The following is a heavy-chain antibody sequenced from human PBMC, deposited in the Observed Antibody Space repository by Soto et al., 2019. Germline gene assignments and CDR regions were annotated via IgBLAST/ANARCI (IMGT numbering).Heavy chain of an antibody. CDR1: GGTIRSHY. CDR2: IYYSGST. D-gene: IGHD2-2*01. Sequence: SETLPLTCTVSGGTIRSHYWSWIRQPPGKGLEWIGYIYYSGSTNYNPSLKSRVTISVDTSKNQFSLKLSSVTAADTAVYYCARAVGYCSSTSCYAPPFDYWGQGTLVTVSS. CDR3: ARAVGYCSSTSCYAPPFDY. J-gene: IGHJ4*02. V-gene: IGHV4-59*11.